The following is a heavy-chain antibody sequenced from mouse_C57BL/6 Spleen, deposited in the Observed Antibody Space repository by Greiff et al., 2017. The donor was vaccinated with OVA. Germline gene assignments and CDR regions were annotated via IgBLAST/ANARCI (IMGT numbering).Heavy chain of an antibody. CDR1: GYTFTDNN. J-gene: IGHJ3*01. CDR2: INPNNGGT. Sequence: VQLQQSGPELVKPGASVKIPCKASGYTFTDNNMDWVKQSHGKSLEWIGDINPNNGGTIYNQKFKGKATLTVDKSSSTAYMELRSLTSEDTAVYYCARFGSTMATPFAYWGQGTLVTVSA. V-gene: IGHV1-18*01. CDR3: ARFGSTMATPFAY. D-gene: IGHD2-2*01.